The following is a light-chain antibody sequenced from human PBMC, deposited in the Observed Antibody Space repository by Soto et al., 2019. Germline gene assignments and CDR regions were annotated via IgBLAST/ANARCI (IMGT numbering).Light chain of an antibody. Sequence: DIQMTQSLSSLSASVGDTVTITCRASQSISNSLSWYQQKPGKAPKFLIYVASTLQRGVPSRFSGSGSGTDFTLTISNLQPEDGATYYCQQTFSPPYTFGQGTKLEIK. CDR1: QSISNS. CDR2: VAS. J-gene: IGKJ2*01. V-gene: IGKV1-39*01. CDR3: QQTFSPPYT.